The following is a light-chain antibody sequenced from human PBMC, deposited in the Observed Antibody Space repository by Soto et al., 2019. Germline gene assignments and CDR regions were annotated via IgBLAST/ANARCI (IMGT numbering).Light chain of an antibody. J-gene: IGKJ2*01. Sequence: EIEMTQSPATLSLSPGERATVSCRASQSVGNNLAWYQQKSGQAPRLLIYGAYTRAAGVPARFSGTGSGTEFTLIISSLQSEDFAVYYCHQYDDWPPYTFGQGTKLEFK. V-gene: IGKV3-15*01. CDR3: HQYDDWPPYT. CDR1: QSVGNN. CDR2: GAY.